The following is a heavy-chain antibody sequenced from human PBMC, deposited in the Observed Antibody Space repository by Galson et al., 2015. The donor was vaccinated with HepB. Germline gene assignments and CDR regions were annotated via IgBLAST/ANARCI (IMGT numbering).Heavy chain of an antibody. CDR1: GFTFSSYS. J-gene: IGHJ5*02. Sequence: SLRLSCAASGFTFSSYSMNWVRQAPGKGLEWVSYISSSSSTIYYADSVKGRFTISRDNAKNSLYLQMNSLRAEDTAVYYCAREEVGATLVWFANWFDPWGQGTLVTVSS. CDR3: AREEVGATLVWFANWFDP. V-gene: IGHV3-48*01. D-gene: IGHD1-26*01. CDR2: ISSSSSTI.